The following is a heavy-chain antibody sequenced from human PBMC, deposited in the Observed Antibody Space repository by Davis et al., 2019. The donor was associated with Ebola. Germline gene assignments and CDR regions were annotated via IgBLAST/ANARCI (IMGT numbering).Heavy chain of an antibody. Sequence: SCAASGFTFSSYEMNWVRQAPGKGLEWVSYISSSGSTIYYADSVKGRFTISRDNAKNSLYLQMNSLRAEDTAVYYCARSHIAAAGTGFDYWGQGTLVTVSS. CDR2: ISSSGSTI. V-gene: IGHV3-48*03. D-gene: IGHD6-13*01. J-gene: IGHJ4*02. CDR1: GFTFSSYE. CDR3: ARSHIAAAGTGFDY.